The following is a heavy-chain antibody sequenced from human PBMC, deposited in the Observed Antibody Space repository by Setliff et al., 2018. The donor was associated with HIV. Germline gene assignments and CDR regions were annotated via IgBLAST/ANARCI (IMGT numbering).Heavy chain of an antibody. CDR3: ARAVNFDY. CDR1: GGSFSGYY. J-gene: IGHJ4*02. CDR2: IYVHNSERT. Sequence: SETLSLTCSVSGGSFSGYYWSWIRQPPGKGREWIGYIYVHNSERTNYNPSLTSRVTISVDTSRNQFSLKLTSVTAADTAIYYCARAVNFDYWGQGTQVTVSS. V-gene: IGHV4-59*01. D-gene: IGHD6-19*01.